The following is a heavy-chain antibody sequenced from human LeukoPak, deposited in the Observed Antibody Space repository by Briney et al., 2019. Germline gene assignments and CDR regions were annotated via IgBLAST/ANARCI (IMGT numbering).Heavy chain of an antibody. J-gene: IGHJ6*03. CDR1: GGTFSSYA. V-gene: IGHV1-69*05. CDR3: ARVRQSPGIAARYYYYYYMDV. D-gene: IGHD6-6*01. CDR2: IIPIFGTA. Sequence: ASVKVSCEASGGTFSSYAISWVRQAPGQGLEWMGGIIPIFGTANYAQKFQGRVTITTDKSTSTAYMELSSLRSEDTAVYYCARVRQSPGIAARYYYYYYMDVWGKGTTVTVSS.